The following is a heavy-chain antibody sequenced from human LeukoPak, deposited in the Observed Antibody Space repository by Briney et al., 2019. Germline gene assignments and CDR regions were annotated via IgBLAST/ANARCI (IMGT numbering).Heavy chain of an antibody. J-gene: IGHJ5*02. CDR1: GGSFRGYY. CDR2: INHSGST. V-gene: IGHV4-34*01. CDR3: ARPYYYGSGSMTGTTSWFDP. Sequence: SETLSLTCAGYGGSFRGYYWSWIRQPPGKGLEWIGEINHSGSTNYNPSLKSRVTISVDTSKNQFSLKLSSVTAADTAVYYCARPYYYGSGSMTGTTSWFDPWGQGTLVTVSS. D-gene: IGHD3-10*01.